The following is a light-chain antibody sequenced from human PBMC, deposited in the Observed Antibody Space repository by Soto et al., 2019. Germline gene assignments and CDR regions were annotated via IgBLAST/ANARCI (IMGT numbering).Light chain of an antibody. Sequence: GGITTHSSRASQSVSSNLAWYQQKPGQAPRLLIYGASTRATGIPDRFSGSGSGTEFTLSISSRQSEDFAVYFCQHYYNAPRRFGEGTKVDIK. CDR1: QSVSSN. J-gene: IGKJ1*01. CDR3: QHYYNAPRR. V-gene: IGKV3-15*01. CDR2: GAS.